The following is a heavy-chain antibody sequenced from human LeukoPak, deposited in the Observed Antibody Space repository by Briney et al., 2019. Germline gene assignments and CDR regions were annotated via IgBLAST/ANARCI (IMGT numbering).Heavy chain of an antibody. CDR3: ARKGWPFDY. CDR1: GFTFSSYS. V-gene: IGHV3-48*04. CDR2: IGMSSSTI. J-gene: IGHJ4*02. D-gene: IGHD6-19*01. Sequence: PGGSLRLSCAASGFTFSSYSMNWVRQAPGKGLEWVSYIGMSSSTIYYADSVKGRFTISRDNAKNSLYLQMNSLRVEDTAVYYCARKGWPFDYWGQGTLVTVSS.